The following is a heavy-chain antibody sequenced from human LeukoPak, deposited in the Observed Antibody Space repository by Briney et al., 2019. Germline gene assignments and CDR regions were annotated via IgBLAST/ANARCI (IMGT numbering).Heavy chain of an antibody. Sequence: ASVKVSCKASGYTFTSYGISWVRQPPGQGHEWMGWISAYNGNTKNAQKLQGRVTMTTDTSTSTAYMELRSLRSDDTAVYYCARTSSTWYGGVGDYWGQGTLVTVSS. J-gene: IGHJ4*02. CDR1: GYTFTSYG. V-gene: IGHV1-18*01. CDR2: ISAYNGNT. CDR3: ARTSSTWYGGVGDY. D-gene: IGHD6-13*01.